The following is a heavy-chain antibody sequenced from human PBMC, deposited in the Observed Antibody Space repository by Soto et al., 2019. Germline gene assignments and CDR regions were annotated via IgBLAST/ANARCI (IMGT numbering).Heavy chain of an antibody. J-gene: IGHJ4*02. CDR1: GYIIKNYW. CDR2: IFPDDSDT. CDR3: FRGGVTSRTFDY. Sequence: GESLKISCKASGYIIKNYWIGWVRQRPGQGLEWMGIIFPDDSDTRYSPSFQGHVTISVDKSISTAYVQWSSLKASDSAIYYCFRGGVTSRTFDYWGQGTLLTVSS. D-gene: IGHD3-16*01. V-gene: IGHV5-51*01.